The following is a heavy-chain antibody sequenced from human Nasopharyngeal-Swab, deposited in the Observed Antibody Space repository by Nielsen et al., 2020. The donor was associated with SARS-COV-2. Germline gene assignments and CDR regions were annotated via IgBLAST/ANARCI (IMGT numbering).Heavy chain of an antibody. CDR2: IYSGGST. V-gene: IGHV3-53*01. D-gene: IGHD4-17*01. J-gene: IGHJ4*02. CDR1: GFTVSSNY. CDR3: ARGRGGFGYGDYVDY. Sequence: GSLRLSSAASGFTVSSNYMSWVRQAPGKGLEWVSVIYSGGSTYYADSVKGRFTISRDNSKNTLYLQMNSLRAEDTAVYYCARGRGGFGYGDYVDYWGQGTLVTVSS.